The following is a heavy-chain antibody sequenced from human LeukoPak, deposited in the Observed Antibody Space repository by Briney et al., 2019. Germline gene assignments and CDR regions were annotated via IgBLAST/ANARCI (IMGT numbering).Heavy chain of an antibody. CDR2: IRYDGSNK. D-gene: IGHD6-19*01. V-gene: IGHV3-30*02. CDR3: ARGYSSGYGY. Sequence: GGSLRLSCAASGFTFSSYGMHWVRQAPGRGLEWVAFIRYDGSNKYYADSVKGRFTISRDNSKNTLYLQMNSLRAEDTAVYYCARGYSSGYGYWGQGTLVTVSS. J-gene: IGHJ4*02. CDR1: GFTFSSYG.